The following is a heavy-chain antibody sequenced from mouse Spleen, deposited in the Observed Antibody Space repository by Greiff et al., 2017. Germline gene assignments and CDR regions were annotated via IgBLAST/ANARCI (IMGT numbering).Heavy chain of an antibody. V-gene: IGHV5-12*02. CDR1: GFTFSDYY. CDR3: ARHSGYDYDGVGMDY. Sequence: DVKLQESGGGLVQPGGSLKLSCATSGFTFSDYYMYWVRQTPEKRLEWVAYISNGGGSTYYPDTVKGRFTISRDNAKNTLYLQMSRLKSEDTAMYYCARHSGYDYDGVGMDYWGQGTSVTVSS. D-gene: IGHD2-4*01. CDR2: ISNGGGST. J-gene: IGHJ4*01.